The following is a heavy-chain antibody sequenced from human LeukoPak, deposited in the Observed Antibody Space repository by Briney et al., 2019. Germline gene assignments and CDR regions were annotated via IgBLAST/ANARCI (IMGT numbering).Heavy chain of an antibody. J-gene: IGHJ1*01. CDR2: IYSGGST. Sequence: GGSLRLSCAASGFSVSSNYMSWVRQAPGKGLEWVSVIYSGGSTYYADSVKGRFTISRDNSKNTLYLQMKSLRAEDTAVYYCARTDEAAPAEDFQHWGQGTLVTVSS. CDR1: GFSVSSNY. CDR3: ARTDEAAPAEDFQH. V-gene: IGHV3-53*01. D-gene: IGHD2-15*01.